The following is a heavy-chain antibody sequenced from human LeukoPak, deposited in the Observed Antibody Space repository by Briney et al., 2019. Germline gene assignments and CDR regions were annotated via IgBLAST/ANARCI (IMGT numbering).Heavy chain of an antibody. J-gene: IGHJ5*02. CDR1: GFTFGGYW. CDR2: INSDGGRT. CDR3: AKSPHFDFWSGFSYWFDP. V-gene: IGHV3-74*01. D-gene: IGHD3-3*01. Sequence: GGSLRLSCAASGFTFGGYWMHWVRQAPGKGLVWVSRINSDGGRTIYADSVKGRFTISRDNSKNTLYLQLNTLRAEDTAVYYCAKSPHFDFWSGFSYWFDPWGQGTLVTVSS.